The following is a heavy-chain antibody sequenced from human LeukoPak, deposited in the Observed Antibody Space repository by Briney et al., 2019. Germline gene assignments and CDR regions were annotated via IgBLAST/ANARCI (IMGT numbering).Heavy chain of an antibody. Sequence: GWSLRLSCAASGFTFSDYAMHWVRQPPGKGLEYVSAISSNGGSTYYANSVKGRFTISRDNSKNTLYLQMGSLRAEDMAVYYCARDNLRSRWLQPGDYWGQGTLVTVSS. CDR2: ISSNGGST. J-gene: IGHJ4*02. D-gene: IGHD5-24*01. V-gene: IGHV3-64*01. CDR1: GFTFSDYA. CDR3: ARDNLRSRWLQPGDY.